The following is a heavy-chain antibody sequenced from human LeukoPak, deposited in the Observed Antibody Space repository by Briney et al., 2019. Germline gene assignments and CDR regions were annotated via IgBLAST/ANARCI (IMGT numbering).Heavy chain of an antibody. J-gene: IGHJ6*04. CDR2: IIPIFGTA. CDR3: ARTPATVTTWADGMDV. Sequence: SVKVSCKASGGTFSSYAISWVRQAPGQGLEWMGGIIPIFGTANYAKKFQGRVTITADKSTSTAYMELSSLRYEDTAVYYCARTPATVTTWADGMDVWGKGTTVTVSS. V-gene: IGHV1-69*06. CDR1: GGTFSSYA. D-gene: IGHD4-17*01.